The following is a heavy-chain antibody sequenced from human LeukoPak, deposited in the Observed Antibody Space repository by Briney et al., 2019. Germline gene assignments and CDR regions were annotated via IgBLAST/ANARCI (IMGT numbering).Heavy chain of an antibody. D-gene: IGHD3-9*01. Sequence: ASVKVSCKASGYTFTGYYMHRVRQAPGQGLEWMGWINPNSGGTNYAQKFQGWVTMTRDTSISTAYMELSRLRSDDTAVYYCARDRSSHYDILTGPSSGMDVWGQGTTVTVSS. CDR2: INPNSGGT. CDR1: GYTFTGYY. CDR3: ARDRSSHYDILTGPSSGMDV. J-gene: IGHJ6*02. V-gene: IGHV1-2*04.